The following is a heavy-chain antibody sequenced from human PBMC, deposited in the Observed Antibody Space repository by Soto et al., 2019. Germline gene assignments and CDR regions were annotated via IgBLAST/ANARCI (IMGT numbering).Heavy chain of an antibody. CDR3: ASGVGSGTYYNQYNWFDP. V-gene: IGHV1-18*01. Sequence: QVQLVQSGAEVKKPGASVKVSCKASGYTFTNYGISWVRQAPGQGLEWMGWINTYNGNTNHAQKLQGRVTMTTDTSTSTAYMELRSLRSDDTAVYYCASGVGSGTYYNQYNWFDPWGHGTLVTVSS. CDR2: INTYNGNT. J-gene: IGHJ5*02. CDR1: GYTFTNYG. D-gene: IGHD3-10*01.